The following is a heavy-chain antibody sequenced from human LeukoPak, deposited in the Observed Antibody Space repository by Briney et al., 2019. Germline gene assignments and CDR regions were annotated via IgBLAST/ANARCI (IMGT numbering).Heavy chain of an antibody. V-gene: IGHV3-53*01. D-gene: IGHD4-17*01. CDR3: ARRAGEYSHPYDY. CDR1: GFTVSSNS. Sequence: PGGSLRLSCTVSGFTVSSNSMSWVRQAPGKGLEWVSFSDSVKGRFTISRDNSKITLYLQMNSLRAEDTAVYYCARRAGEYSHPYDYWGQGTLVTVSS. J-gene: IGHJ4*02.